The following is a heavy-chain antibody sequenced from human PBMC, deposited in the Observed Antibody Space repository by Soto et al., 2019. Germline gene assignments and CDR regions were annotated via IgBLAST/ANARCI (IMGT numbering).Heavy chain of an antibody. CDR2: ISGSDDST. V-gene: IGHV3-23*01. CDR3: AQRSSSSTFHY. Sequence: GGSLRLSCTASGFTFSSYAMSWVRQAPGKGLEWVSVISGSDDSTYYADSVKGRFTISRDNSKNTLYLQMNSLRAEDTAVYYCAQRSSSSTFHYWAQGTLVTVSS. CDR1: GFTFSSYA. D-gene: IGHD6-6*01. J-gene: IGHJ4*02.